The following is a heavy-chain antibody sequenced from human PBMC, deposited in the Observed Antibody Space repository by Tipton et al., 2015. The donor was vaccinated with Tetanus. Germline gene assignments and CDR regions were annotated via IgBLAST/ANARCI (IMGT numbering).Heavy chain of an antibody. D-gene: IGHD1-26*01. J-gene: IGHJ3*02. CDR2: IHSSSSYI. CDR3: ASLIVGVNNLPDAFDI. V-gene: IGHV3-21*01. CDR1: GFTLTNYA. Sequence: SLRLSCVASGFTLTNYAMNWVRQAPGKGLEWVSSIHSSSSYIYYADSVRGRFTISRDNARKSLYLQINSLRAEDTAVYYCASLIVGVNNLPDAFDIWGQGTMVTVSS.